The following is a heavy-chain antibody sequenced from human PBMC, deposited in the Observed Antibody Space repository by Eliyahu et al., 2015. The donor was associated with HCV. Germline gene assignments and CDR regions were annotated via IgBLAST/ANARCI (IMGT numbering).Heavy chain of an antibody. D-gene: IGHD5-24*01. CDR1: GYTFTKYA. J-gene: IGHJ4*02. CDR2: IXTNTGNP. V-gene: IGHV7-4-1*02. CDR3: ATHPHTTHHGC. Sequence: QVQLVQSXSELXKPXASVKVSCKASGYTFTKYAMNWVXQAPGQGLEXMGXIXTNTGNPTYAQGFTGRLVFSLDTSVSTAYLQISSLKADDTAVYFCATHPHTTHHGCWGQGTLVTVSS.